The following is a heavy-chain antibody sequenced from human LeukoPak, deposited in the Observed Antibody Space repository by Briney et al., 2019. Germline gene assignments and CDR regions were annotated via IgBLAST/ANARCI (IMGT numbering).Heavy chain of an antibody. V-gene: IGHV1-69*04. D-gene: IGHD3-9*01. CDR3: ARVIYDILTDQTYYFDY. J-gene: IGHJ4*02. Sequence: SVKVSCKASGYTFTGYYMHWVRQAPGQGLEWMGRIIPILGIANYAQKFQGRVTITADKSTSTAYMELSSLRSEDTAVYYCARVIYDILTDQTYYFDYWGQGTLVTVSS. CDR2: IIPILGIA. CDR1: GYTFTGYY.